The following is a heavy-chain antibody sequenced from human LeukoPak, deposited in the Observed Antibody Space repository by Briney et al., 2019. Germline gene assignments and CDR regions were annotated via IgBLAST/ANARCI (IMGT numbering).Heavy chain of an antibody. V-gene: IGHV4-39*01. CDR2: IYYSGST. Sequence: SETLSLTCTVSGGSISSGDYYWSWIRQPPGKGLEWIGSIYYSGSTYYNSSLKSRVTISVDTSKNQFSLKLSSVTAAGTAVYYCATGLQLVSFDYWGQRTLVTVSS. D-gene: IGHD5-24*01. CDR3: ATGLQLVSFDY. CDR1: GGSISSGDYY. J-gene: IGHJ4*02.